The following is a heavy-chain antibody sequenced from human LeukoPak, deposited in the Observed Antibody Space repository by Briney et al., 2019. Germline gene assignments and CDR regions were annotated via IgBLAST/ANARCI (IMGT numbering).Heavy chain of an antibody. CDR2: INPNSGGT. J-gene: IGHJ6*02. D-gene: IGHD6-19*01. V-gene: IGHV1-2*04. CDR1: GYTFTGYY. CDR3: ARSANSSGWWYYYYYGMDV. Sequence: ASVKVSCTASGYTFTGYYMHWVRQAPGQGLEWMGWINPNSGGTNYAQKFQGWVTMTRDTSISTAYMELSRLRSDDTAVYYCARSANSSGWWYYYYYGMDVWGQGTTVTVSS.